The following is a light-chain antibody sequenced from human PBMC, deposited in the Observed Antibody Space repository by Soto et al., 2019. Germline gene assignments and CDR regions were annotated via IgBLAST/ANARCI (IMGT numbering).Light chain of an antibody. CDR1: SSDVGGYNY. Sequence: QSALTQPRSVSGSPGQSITISCTGTSSDVGGYNYVSWYRQYPGKAPKLMIYDVSKRPSGVPDRFSGSKSGNTASLTISGLQAEDEAAYYCCSYAGSYTHYVFGTGTKVTVL. J-gene: IGLJ1*01. V-gene: IGLV2-11*01. CDR2: DVS. CDR3: CSYAGSYTHYV.